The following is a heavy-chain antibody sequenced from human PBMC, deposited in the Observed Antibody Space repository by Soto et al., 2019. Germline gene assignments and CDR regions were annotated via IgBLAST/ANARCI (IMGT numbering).Heavy chain of an antibody. Sequence: QVQLVESGGGVVQPGRSLRLSCAASGFTFSSYAMHWVRQAPGKGLEWVAVISYDGSNKYYADSVKGRFTISRDNSKNTLYLQMNSLRAEDTAVYYCARTYYYGSGSYYNPDYWGQGTLVTVSS. CDR2: ISYDGSNK. J-gene: IGHJ4*02. CDR1: GFTFSSYA. D-gene: IGHD3-10*01. V-gene: IGHV3-30-3*01. CDR3: ARTYYYGSGSYYNPDY.